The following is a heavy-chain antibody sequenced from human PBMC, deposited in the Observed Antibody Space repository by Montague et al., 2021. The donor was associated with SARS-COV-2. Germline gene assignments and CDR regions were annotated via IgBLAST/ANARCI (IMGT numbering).Heavy chain of an antibody. CDR3: ARDVVGVKTNWLDT. D-gene: IGHD2-21*01. CDR2: IHFNGNT. Sequence: SETLSLTCSVSGGSVSSNDYYWSWIRQLPGKGLEWIGYIHFNGNTIYNPSLKSRVTISIDTSKNHFSLRLNSVTAADTAVYYCARDVVGVKTNWLDTWGQGTLVTVSS. CDR1: GGSVSSNDYY. J-gene: IGHJ5*02. V-gene: IGHV4-61*03.